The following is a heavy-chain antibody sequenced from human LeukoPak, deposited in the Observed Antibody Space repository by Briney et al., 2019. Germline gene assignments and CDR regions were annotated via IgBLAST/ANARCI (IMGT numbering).Heavy chain of an antibody. CDR3: ARQREGYFDL. J-gene: IGHJ2*01. CDR2: INHSGNT. Sequence: SETLSLTCAVYGGSSSGYSWNWIRQPPGKGLEWIGEINHSGNTNYNPSLKSRVSISVVTSKNQFSLKLSSVTAADTAVYYCARQREGYFDLWGRGTRVIVSS. CDR1: GGSSSGYS. V-gene: IGHV4-34*01.